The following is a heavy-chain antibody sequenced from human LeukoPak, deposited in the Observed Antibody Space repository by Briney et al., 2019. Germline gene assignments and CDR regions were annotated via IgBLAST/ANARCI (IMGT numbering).Heavy chain of an antibody. D-gene: IGHD3-3*01. CDR3: AKDVRFLEWSPFDY. Sequence: GRSLRLSCAASGFTFSSYAMHWVRQAPGKGLEWVAVISYDGSNKYYADSVKGRFTISRDNSKNTLYLQMNSLRAEDTAVYYCAKDVRFLEWSPFDYWGQGTLVTVSS. J-gene: IGHJ4*02. V-gene: IGHV3-30-3*01. CDR2: ISYDGSNK. CDR1: GFTFSSYA.